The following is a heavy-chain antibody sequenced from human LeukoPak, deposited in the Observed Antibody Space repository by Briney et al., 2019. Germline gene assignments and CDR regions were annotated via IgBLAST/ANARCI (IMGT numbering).Heavy chain of an antibody. Sequence: PGRSLRLSCAASGFTFSSYGMHWVRQAPGKGLEWVAVIWYDGSNKYYADSVKGRFTISRDNSKNTLYLQMNSLRAEDTAVYYCAKPYYDSSGYYFDYWGQGTLVTVSS. V-gene: IGHV3-33*06. CDR3: AKPYYDSSGYYFDY. D-gene: IGHD3-22*01. J-gene: IGHJ4*02. CDR1: GFTFSSYG. CDR2: IWYDGSNK.